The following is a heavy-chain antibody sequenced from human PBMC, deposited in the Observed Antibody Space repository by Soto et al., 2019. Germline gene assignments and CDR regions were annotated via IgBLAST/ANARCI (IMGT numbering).Heavy chain of an antibody. CDR1: GFTFRSHS. J-gene: IGHJ4*02. D-gene: IGHD3-3*01. V-gene: IGHV3-30*04. CDR3: AKEFANDLWYFDY. Sequence: PGGSLRLSCAVSGFTFRSHSMHWVRQAPGKGLEWLSVISHDGLVKYYADSVKGRFTSSRDNSESTLYLQMNSLGPEDTAVYYCAKEFANDLWYFDYWGQGALVTVPQ. CDR2: ISHDGLVK.